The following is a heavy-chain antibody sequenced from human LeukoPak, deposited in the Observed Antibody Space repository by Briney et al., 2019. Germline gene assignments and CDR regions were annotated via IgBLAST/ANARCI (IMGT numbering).Heavy chain of an antibody. CDR1: GIIFHENT. D-gene: IGHD1-7*01. CDR2: IWSDGSER. J-gene: IGHJ4*02. CDR3: VRDQNFYFDY. Sequence: GGSLRLSCTASGIIFHENTFHWVRQAPGKGLEWVAVIWSDGSERYYADSVKGRFTFSRDNSKNTPYLQMNILRAEDTAVYYCVRDQNFYFDYWGQGTLVTVSS. V-gene: IGHV3-33*01.